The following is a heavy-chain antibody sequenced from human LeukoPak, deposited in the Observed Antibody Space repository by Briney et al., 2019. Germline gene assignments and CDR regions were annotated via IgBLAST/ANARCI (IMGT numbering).Heavy chain of an antibody. CDR1: GFTFSSYE. Sequence: GGSLRLSCAASGFTFSSYEMNWVRQAPGTGLEWDSAISSSGSYIYYADSVKGRFTISRDNAKNSLYLQMNSLRAEDTAVYYCARGPMITFGGVIVSFDYWGQGTLVTVSS. V-gene: IGHV3-21*01. CDR2: ISSSGSYI. D-gene: IGHD3-16*02. CDR3: ARGPMITFGGVIVSFDY. J-gene: IGHJ4*02.